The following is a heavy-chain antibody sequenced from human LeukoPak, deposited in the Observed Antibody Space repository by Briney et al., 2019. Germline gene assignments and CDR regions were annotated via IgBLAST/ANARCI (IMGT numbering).Heavy chain of an antibody. CDR3: ARGRGITLLRGVAMSDGFDI. Sequence: GGSLRLSCAASGFTFSSYSMNWVRQAPGKGLEWVSFIDTSGTYIYYGDSMKGRFSISRDNAKNSLSLQMNGLRAEDTAVYYCARGRGITLLRGVAMSDGFDIWGQGTMVTVSS. V-gene: IGHV3-21*01. J-gene: IGHJ3*02. CDR2: IDTSGTYI. CDR1: GFTFSSYS. D-gene: IGHD3-10*01.